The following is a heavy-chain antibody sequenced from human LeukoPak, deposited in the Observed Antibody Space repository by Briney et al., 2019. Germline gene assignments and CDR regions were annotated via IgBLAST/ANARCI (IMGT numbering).Heavy chain of an antibody. CDR1: GFTVSSNY. V-gene: IGHV3-33*08. J-gene: IGHJ3*02. Sequence: GGSLRLSCAASGFTVSSNYMNWVRQAPGKGLEWVAVIWYDGSNKYYADSVKGRFTISRDNSKNTLYLQMNSLRAEDTAVYYCARDFGVVVITEAFDIWGQGTMVTVSS. CDR3: ARDFGVVVITEAFDI. CDR2: IWYDGSNK. D-gene: IGHD3-22*01.